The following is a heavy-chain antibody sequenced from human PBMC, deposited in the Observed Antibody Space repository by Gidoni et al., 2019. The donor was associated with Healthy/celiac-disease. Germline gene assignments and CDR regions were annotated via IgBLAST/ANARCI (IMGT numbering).Heavy chain of an antibody. CDR2: IYSGGST. CDR1: GFTVSSNY. Sequence: EVQMVESGGGLVQPGGSLRLSGAASGFTVSSNYMSWVRQAPEKGLEWVSVIYSGGSTYYADSVKGRFTISIDNSKTTLYLQMDSLRAEDTAVYYCARGYITIFGTDYYCMDVWGQGTTVTVSS. CDR3: ARGYITIFGTDYYCMDV. V-gene: IGHV3-66*01. D-gene: IGHD3-3*01. J-gene: IGHJ6*02.